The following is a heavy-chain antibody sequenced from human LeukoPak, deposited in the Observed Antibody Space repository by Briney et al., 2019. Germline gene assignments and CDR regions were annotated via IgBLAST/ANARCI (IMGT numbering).Heavy chain of an antibody. J-gene: IGHJ4*02. CDR1: GGTFSSYA. CDR2: IIPIFGTA. V-gene: IGHV1-69*01. CDR3: ARRFQSECQRNHTYYFDY. Sequence: VASVKVSCKASGGTFSSYAISWVRQAPGQGLEWMGGIIPIFGTANYAQKFQGRVPITADESTSTAYMELSSLRSEDTAGYYCARRFQSECQRNHTYYFDYWGQGTLVTVSS. D-gene: IGHD2-2*01.